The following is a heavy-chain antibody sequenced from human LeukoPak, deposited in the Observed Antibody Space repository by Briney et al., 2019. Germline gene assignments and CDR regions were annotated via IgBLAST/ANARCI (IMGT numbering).Heavy chain of an antibody. J-gene: IGHJ4*02. CDR2: MNPNTGNA. Sequence: ASVKVSCKTSGYTFITYDINWVRQATGQGLEWMGWMNPNTGNAGYPRKFQSRVTMTRNTSMSTAYMELSSLTSEDTAVYYCARGVRRARTEDYESSGYFPADYWGQGTLVIVSS. D-gene: IGHD3-22*01. CDR3: ARGVRRARTEDYESSGYFPADY. V-gene: IGHV1-8*01. CDR1: GYTFITYD.